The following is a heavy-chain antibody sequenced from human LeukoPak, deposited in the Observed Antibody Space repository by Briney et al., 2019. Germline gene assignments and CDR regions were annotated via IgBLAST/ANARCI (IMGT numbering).Heavy chain of an antibody. V-gene: IGHV3-23*01. Sequence: GGSLRLSCAASGFTFSSYAMSWVRQAPGKGLEWVSAISGSGGSTYYADSVKGRFTISRDNPKNTLYLQMNSLRAEDTAVYYCAKILYMGGVGNWFDPWGQGTLVTVSS. CDR2: ISGSGGST. CDR3: AKILYMGGVGNWFDP. D-gene: IGHD1-26*01. J-gene: IGHJ5*02. CDR1: GFTFSSYA.